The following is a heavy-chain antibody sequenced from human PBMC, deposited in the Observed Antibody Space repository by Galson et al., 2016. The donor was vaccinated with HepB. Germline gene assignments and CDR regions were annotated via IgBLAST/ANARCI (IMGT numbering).Heavy chain of an antibody. CDR1: GFTFSIQA. CDR2: IGGTSGRT. J-gene: IGHJ4*02. CDR3: AKRGVWDVHYFDY. Sequence: SLRLSCAASGFTFSIQAMSWVRQAPGKGLEWVSLIGGTSGRTYYEDSVKGRFTISRDNSKNTLYLQMNSLRAEDTAVYYCAKRGVWDVHYFDYWGQGTLVTVSS. V-gene: IGHV3-23*01. D-gene: IGHD3-16*01.